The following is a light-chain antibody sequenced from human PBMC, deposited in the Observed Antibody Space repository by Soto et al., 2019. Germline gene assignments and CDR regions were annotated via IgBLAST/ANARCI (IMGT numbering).Light chain of an antibody. Sequence: QSVLTQPASVSGSPGQSITISCTGTSSDVGGYNFVSWYQQHPGKAPKLMIYEVTNRPSGVSNRFSGSNSVNTASLTISGLQAEVEADYYCASYTRSSTYVFGTGTKVTVL. CDR1: SSDVGGYNF. CDR3: ASYTRSSTYV. V-gene: IGLV2-14*01. CDR2: EVT. J-gene: IGLJ1*01.